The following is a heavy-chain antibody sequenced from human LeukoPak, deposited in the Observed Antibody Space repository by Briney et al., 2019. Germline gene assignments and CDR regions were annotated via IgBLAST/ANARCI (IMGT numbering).Heavy chain of an antibody. CDR2: IYPGDPDT. V-gene: IGHV5-51*01. CDR3: ARHYAPPIRKGDAFDI. CDR1: GYSFSSFW. Sequence: GESLKISCKGSGYSFSSFWIGWVRQMPGKGLEWMGIIYPGDPDTRYSPSFQGQVTISADKSISTAYLQWSSLKASDTAMYYCARHYAPPIRKGDAFDIWGQGTMVTVSS. D-gene: IGHD2-2*02. J-gene: IGHJ3*02.